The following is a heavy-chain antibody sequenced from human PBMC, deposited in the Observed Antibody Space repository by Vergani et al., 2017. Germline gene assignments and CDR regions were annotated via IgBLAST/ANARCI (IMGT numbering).Heavy chain of an antibody. CDR2: INPNSGGT. D-gene: IGHD2-2*01. J-gene: IGHJ4*02. CDR3: ARVGTSSNRDYFDY. CDR1: VYTFTDYF. V-gene: IGHV1-2*02. Sequence: QVQLVQSGAEVKKPGASVKVSCKASVYTFTDYFMHWVRQAPGQGLEWMGWINPNSGGTNYAQKFQGRVTMTRDTSISTAYMELSNLRSDDTAVYYCARVGTSSNRDYFDYWGQGTLVTVSS.